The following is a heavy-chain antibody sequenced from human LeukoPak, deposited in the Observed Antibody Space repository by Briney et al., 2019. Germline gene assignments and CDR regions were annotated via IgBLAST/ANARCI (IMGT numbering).Heavy chain of an antibody. CDR2: IHSDGSGT. Sequence: GGSLRLSCAASGFVFSSYWMHWVRQAPGKGLVWVSRIHSDGSGTTYADSVKGRFTISRDNAKNTLYLQMTGLRDEDAAVYYCARGRSSSSWSDYWGQGTLVTVSS. CDR1: GFVFSSYW. D-gene: IGHD6-13*01. CDR3: ARGRSSSSWSDY. J-gene: IGHJ4*02. V-gene: IGHV3-74*01.